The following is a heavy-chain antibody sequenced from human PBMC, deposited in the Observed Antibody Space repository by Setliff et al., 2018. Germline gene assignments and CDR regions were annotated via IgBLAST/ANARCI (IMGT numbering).Heavy chain of an antibody. CDR2: IISMFGTT. J-gene: IGHJ3*02. CDR3: ARDRYYNSWSGTSITAPHDAFDI. Sequence: ASVKVSCKASGNIFTGHFLHWVRQAPGQGLEWMGGIISMFGTTNYAQKSQGRVTITRDTSTSTVYMGVSSLRSEDTAVYYCARDRYYNSWSGTSITAPHDAFDIWGQGTMVTVSS. V-gene: IGHV1-46*03. CDR1: GNIFTGHF. D-gene: IGHD3-3*01.